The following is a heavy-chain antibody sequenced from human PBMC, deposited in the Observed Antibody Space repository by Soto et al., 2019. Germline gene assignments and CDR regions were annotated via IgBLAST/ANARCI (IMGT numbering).Heavy chain of an antibody. CDR1: GYSFTSYW. CDR3: ARSRVVRGVIISQPSDFDY. J-gene: IGHJ4*02. D-gene: IGHD3-10*01. V-gene: IGHV5-51*01. Sequence: GESLKLSCQGSGYSFTSYWMGWVRQMPGKGLEWMGIIYPGDSDTRYSPSFQGQVTISADKSISTAYLQWSSLKASDTAMYYCARSRVVRGVIISQPSDFDYWGQGTLVTVYS. CDR2: IYPGDSDT.